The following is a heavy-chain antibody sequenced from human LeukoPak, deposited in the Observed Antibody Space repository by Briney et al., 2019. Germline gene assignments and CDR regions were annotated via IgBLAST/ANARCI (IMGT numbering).Heavy chain of an antibody. D-gene: IGHD6-19*01. CDR2: ISYDGSNK. CDR1: GFTFSSYA. Sequence: GGSLRLSCAASGFTFSSYAMHWVRQAPGKGLEWVAVISYDGSNKYYADSVKGRFTISRDNSKNTLYLQMNSLRAEDRAVYYCARESAVAGYFDYWGQGTLVTVSS. V-gene: IGHV3-30-3*01. CDR3: ARESAVAGYFDY. J-gene: IGHJ4*02.